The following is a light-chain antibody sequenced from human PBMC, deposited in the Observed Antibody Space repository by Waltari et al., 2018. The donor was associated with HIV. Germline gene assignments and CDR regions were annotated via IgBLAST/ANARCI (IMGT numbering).Light chain of an antibody. CDR1: RFVSLNY. CDR3: QECVSSSWT. CDR2: NSS. V-gene: IGKV3-20*01. Sequence: ILLTQSPEILSSSPGARATLPCRADRFVSLNYLAWYQQRPGQAPRLLIYNSSSRAVGVPDRFSASGSGTDFTLTVSRLEPEDFAVYYCQECVSSSWTFGQGTRVEVK. J-gene: IGKJ1*01.